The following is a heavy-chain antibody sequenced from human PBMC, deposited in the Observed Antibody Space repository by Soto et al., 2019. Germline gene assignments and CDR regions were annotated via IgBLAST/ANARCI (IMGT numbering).Heavy chain of an antibody. Sequence: ASVKVSCKTSGYTFTTYYVHWVRQAPGQGLEWMGIINPSGGNTNYAQRLQGRVTMTADTSTSTAYMELRSLRSDDTAVYYCVRDTRFSFDSSGQHYWGQGTLVTVSS. CDR3: VRDTRFSFDSSGQHY. CDR2: INPSGGNT. V-gene: IGHV1-46*01. D-gene: IGHD3-22*01. CDR1: GYTFTTYY. J-gene: IGHJ4*02.